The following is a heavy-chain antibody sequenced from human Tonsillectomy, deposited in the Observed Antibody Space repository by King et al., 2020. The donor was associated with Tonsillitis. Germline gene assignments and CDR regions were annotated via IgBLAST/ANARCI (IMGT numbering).Heavy chain of an antibody. V-gene: IGHV3-74*01. D-gene: IGHD4-11*01. Sequence: VQLVESGGGLVQPGGSLRLSLAASGFTFSSYWMHWVRQAPGKGLVWVYRINSEWSSTSYADSVKGRFTISRDNAKNTLYLQMNSLRAEDTAVYYCARSDYSKDAFDIWGQGTMVTVSS. CDR3: ARSDYSKDAFDI. CDR1: GFTFSSYW. J-gene: IGHJ3*02. CDR2: INSEWSST.